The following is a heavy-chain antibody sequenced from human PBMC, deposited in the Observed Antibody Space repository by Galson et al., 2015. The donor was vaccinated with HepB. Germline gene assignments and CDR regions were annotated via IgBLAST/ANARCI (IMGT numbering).Heavy chain of an antibody. J-gene: IGHJ2*01. CDR2: ISAYNGNT. CDR3: ARGRGVVVPAAIPGYFDL. V-gene: IGHV1-18*01. D-gene: IGHD2-2*02. Sequence: SVKVSCKASGYTFTSYGISWVRQAPGQGLEWMGWISAYNGNTNYAQKLQGRVTMTTDTSTSTAYMELRSLRSDDTAVYYCARGRGVVVPAAIPGYFDLWGRGTLVTVSS. CDR1: GYTFTSYG.